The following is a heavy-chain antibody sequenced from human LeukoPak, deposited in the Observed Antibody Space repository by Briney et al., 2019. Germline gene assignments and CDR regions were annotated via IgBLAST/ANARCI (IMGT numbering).Heavy chain of an antibody. V-gene: IGHV3-66*01. CDR2: IYSGGST. J-gene: IGHJ5*02. Sequence: GGSLRLSCATSGFTVSSNYISWVRQAPGKGLEWVSVIYSGGSTDYAESVKGRFTISRDNLKNTLYLQMSSLRVEDTAVYYCAFTGADSGYSAYGSPLAFDPWGQGTLVTVSS. CDR3: AFTGADSGYSAYGSPLAFDP. CDR1: GFTVSSNY. D-gene: IGHD5-12*01.